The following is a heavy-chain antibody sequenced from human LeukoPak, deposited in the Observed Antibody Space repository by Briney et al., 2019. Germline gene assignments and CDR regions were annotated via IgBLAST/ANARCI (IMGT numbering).Heavy chain of an antibody. Sequence: PSETLSLTCTVSGGSISSYYWSWIRQPAGKGLEWIGRIYTSGSTNYNPSLKSRVTMSVDTSKNQFSLKLSSVTAADTAVYYCARETGSWSNYCFDYWGQGTLVTVSS. V-gene: IGHV4-4*07. D-gene: IGHD2-15*01. CDR3: ARETGSWSNYCFDY. J-gene: IGHJ4*02. CDR1: GGSISSYY. CDR2: IYTSGST.